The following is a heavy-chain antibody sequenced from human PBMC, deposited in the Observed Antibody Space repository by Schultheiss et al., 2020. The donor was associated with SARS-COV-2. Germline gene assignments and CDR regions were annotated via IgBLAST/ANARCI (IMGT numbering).Heavy chain of an antibody. J-gene: IGHJ6*03. V-gene: IGHV3-30*01. Sequence: GESLKISCAASGFTFSSYAMHWVRQAPGKGLEWVAVISYDGSNKYYADSVKGRFTISRDNSKNTLYLQMNSLRAEDTAVYYCARDNPSGYLYYYMDVWGKGTTVTVSS. CDR1: GFTFSSYA. CDR2: ISYDGSNK. D-gene: IGHD3-22*01. CDR3: ARDNPSGYLYYYMDV.